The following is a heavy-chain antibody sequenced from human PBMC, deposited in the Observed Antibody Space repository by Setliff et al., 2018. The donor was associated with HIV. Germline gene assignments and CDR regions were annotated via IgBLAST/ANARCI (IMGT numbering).Heavy chain of an antibody. Sequence: KPSETLSLTCTVTGYSISSGYYWAWIRQPPGKGLEWIGHIYHAGNTYYNPSLKSRVTISVDTSKNQISLRLNSLTAADTALYYCARGTSLNVVPDAFDIWGQGTMVT. D-gene: IGHD3-16*01. J-gene: IGHJ3*02. V-gene: IGHV4-38-2*02. CDR1: GYSISSGYY. CDR2: IYHAGNT. CDR3: ARGTSLNVVPDAFDI.